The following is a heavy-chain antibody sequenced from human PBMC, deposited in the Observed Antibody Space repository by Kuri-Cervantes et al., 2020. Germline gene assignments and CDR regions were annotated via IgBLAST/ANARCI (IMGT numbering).Heavy chain of an antibody. J-gene: IGHJ6*02. D-gene: IGHD6-13*01. V-gene: IGHV3-9*01. CDR1: GFTFDDYA. CDR3: AKDIGPGAAAQEDYYYYGMDV. CDR2: ISWNSGSI. Sequence: SLKISCAASGFTFDDYAMHWVRQAPGKGLEWVSGISWNSGSIGYADSVKGRFTISRDNDKNSLYLQMNSLRAEDTALYYCAKDIGPGAAAQEDYYYYGMDVWGQGTTVTVSS.